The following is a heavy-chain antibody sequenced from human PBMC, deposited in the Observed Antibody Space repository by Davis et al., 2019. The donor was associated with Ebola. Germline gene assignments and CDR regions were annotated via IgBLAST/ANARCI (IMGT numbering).Heavy chain of an antibody. D-gene: IGHD6-13*01. J-gene: IGHJ6*02. CDR2: IKQDGSEK. V-gene: IGHV3-7*01. CDR1: GFTFSSYW. Sequence: PGGSLRLSCAASGFTFSSYWMSWVRQAPGKGLEWVANIKQDGSEKYYVDSVKGRFTISRDNAKNSLYLQMNSLRAEDTAVYYCARGSGQQQQVPYYYYGMDVWGQGTTVTVSS. CDR3: ARGSGQQQQVPYYYYGMDV.